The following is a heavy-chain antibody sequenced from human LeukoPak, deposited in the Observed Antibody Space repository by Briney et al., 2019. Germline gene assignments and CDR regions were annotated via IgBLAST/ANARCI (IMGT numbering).Heavy chain of an antibody. CDR1: GGTFSSYA. Sequence: SVKVSCKASGGTFSSYAISWVRQGPGQGLEWMGGIIPIFGTANYAQKFQGRVTITTDESTSTAYMELSSLRSEDTAVYYCARGLDYDFWSGYHYLDYWGQGTLVTVSS. J-gene: IGHJ4*02. D-gene: IGHD3-3*01. V-gene: IGHV1-69*05. CDR2: IIPIFGTA. CDR3: ARGLDYDFWSGYHYLDY.